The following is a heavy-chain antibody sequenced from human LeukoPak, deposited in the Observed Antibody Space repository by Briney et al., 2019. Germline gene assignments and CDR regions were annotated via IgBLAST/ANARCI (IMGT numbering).Heavy chain of an antibody. CDR2: SSGGSSYI. CDR1: GLTFSNYG. V-gene: IGHV3-48*02. CDR3: ARGAYNSGPDY. D-gene: IGHD6-19*01. J-gene: IGHJ4*02. Sequence: GGSLRLSCAASGLTFSNYGMHWVRQAPGQGLEWGSYSSGGSSYIYCTDSVKGRFNISRDNAKHSLYLQINSLRDEDTAVYYCARGAYNSGPDYWGQGTLVSVSS.